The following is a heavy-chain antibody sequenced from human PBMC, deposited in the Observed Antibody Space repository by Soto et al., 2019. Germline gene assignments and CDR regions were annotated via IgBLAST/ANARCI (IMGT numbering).Heavy chain of an antibody. Sequence: QVQLVQSGAEVKRPGSSVKVSCKASGDTFSFYSINWVRQAPGLGLEWMGRVNPILSMSNYAQRFQGRVTXTXDXPTSTAYMEPSGMRSEDTAMYYCATSYGSGYRAFDYWGQGALVTVSS. CDR3: ATSYGSGYRAFDY. V-gene: IGHV1-69*04. CDR2: VNPILSMS. J-gene: IGHJ4*02. D-gene: IGHD3-10*01. CDR1: GDTFSFYS.